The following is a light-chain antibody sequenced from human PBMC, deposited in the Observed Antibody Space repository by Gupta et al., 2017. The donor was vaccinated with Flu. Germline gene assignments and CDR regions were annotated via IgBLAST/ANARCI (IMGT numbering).Light chain of an antibody. V-gene: IGLV3-25*02. J-gene: IGLJ3*02. CDR3: QSADSSGTYRVV. CDR2: KDT. CDR1: ALPKQY. Sequence: SYELTQPPSVSVSPGQTARITCSGDALPKQYAFWYQQKPGQAPLLVIYKDTERPSGIPERFSGSSSGTTVTLTISGVQAEEEADYYCQSADSSGTYRVVFGGGTKLTVL.